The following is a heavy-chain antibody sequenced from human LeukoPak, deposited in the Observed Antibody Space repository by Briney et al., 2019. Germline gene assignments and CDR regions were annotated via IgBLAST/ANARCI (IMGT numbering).Heavy chain of an antibody. CDR1: GGSFSGYY. V-gene: IGHV4-34*01. Sequence: PSETLSLTCAVYGGSFSGYYWSWIRQPPGKGLEWIGEINHSGSTNYNPSLRSRVTISVDTSKNQFSLKLGSVTAADTAVYYCARAQRDYYYYYMDVWDKGITVTVSS. CDR3: ARAQRDYYYYYMDV. CDR2: INHSGST. J-gene: IGHJ6*03.